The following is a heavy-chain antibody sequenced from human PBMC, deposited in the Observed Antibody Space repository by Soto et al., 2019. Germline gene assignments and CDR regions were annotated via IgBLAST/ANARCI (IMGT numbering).Heavy chain of an antibody. CDR1: GYTFTSYG. D-gene: IGHD2-21*02. CDR2: ISAYNGNT. J-gene: IGHJ4*02. Sequence: ASVKVSCKASGYTFTSYGISWVRQAPGQGLEWMGWISAYNGNTNYAQKLQGRVTMTTDTSTSTAYMELRSLRSDDTAVYYCARGVGVVVSAIPSDYWGQGTLVTVSS. CDR3: ARGVGVVVSAIPSDY. V-gene: IGHV1-18*04.